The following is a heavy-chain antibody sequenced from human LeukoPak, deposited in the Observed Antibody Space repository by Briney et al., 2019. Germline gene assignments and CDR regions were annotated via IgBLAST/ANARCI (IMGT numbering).Heavy chain of an antibody. J-gene: IGHJ6*02. CDR2: IWYDGSNE. CDR3: ARDLYCSGGSCYYYYGMDV. D-gene: IGHD2-15*01. V-gene: IGHV3-33*01. Sequence: PGGSLRLSCAASGFTFSSYGMHWVRQAPGKGLEWVAVIWYDGSNEYYADSVKGQFTISRDNSKNTLYLQMNSLRAEDTAVYYCARDLYCSGGSCYYYYGMDVWGQGTTVTVSS. CDR1: GFTFSSYG.